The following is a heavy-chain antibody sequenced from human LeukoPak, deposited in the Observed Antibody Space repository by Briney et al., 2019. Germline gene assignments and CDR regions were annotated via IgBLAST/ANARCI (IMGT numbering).Heavy chain of an antibody. D-gene: IGHD1-26*01. CDR3: ARGRLSTEYSALDY. CDR1: GGSISSYY. J-gene: IGHJ4*02. Sequence: SETLSLTCTVSGGSISSYYWSWIRQPPGKGLEWIGYISYTGSTNYNPSLKSRVTISLDTPKNHFSLKLTSVTAADTAVYYCARGRLSTEYSALDYWGQGTLVTVSS. CDR2: ISYTGST. V-gene: IGHV4-59*01.